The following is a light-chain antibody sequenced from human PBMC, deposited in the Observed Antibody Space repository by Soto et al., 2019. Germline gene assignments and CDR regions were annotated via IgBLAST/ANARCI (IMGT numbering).Light chain of an antibody. CDR2: GAS. Sequence: EIVLTQSPGTLSLSPGERATLSCRASQSVSSSYLAWYQQKPGQAPRLLIYGASSRATGIPDRFSGSGSGTDFTLTISRLEPEDFVVYYWEHSEISTLWPLG. CDR1: QSVSSSY. CDR3: EHSEISTLWP. J-gene: IGKJ1*01. V-gene: IGKV3-20*01.